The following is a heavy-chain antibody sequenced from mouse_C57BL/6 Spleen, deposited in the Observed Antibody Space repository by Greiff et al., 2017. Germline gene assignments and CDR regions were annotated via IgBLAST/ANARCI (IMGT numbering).Heavy chain of an antibody. Sequence: VQLQQSGAELVMPGASVKLSCKASGYTFTSYWMHWVKQRPGQGLEWIGEIDPSDSYTNSNQKFKGKSTLTVDKSSSTAYMQLSSLTSEDSAVYYCAITLYEGYFDVWGTGTTVTVSS. CDR3: AITLYEGYFDV. J-gene: IGHJ1*03. CDR2: IDPSDSYT. CDR1: GYTFTSYW. D-gene: IGHD2-3*01. V-gene: IGHV1-69*01.